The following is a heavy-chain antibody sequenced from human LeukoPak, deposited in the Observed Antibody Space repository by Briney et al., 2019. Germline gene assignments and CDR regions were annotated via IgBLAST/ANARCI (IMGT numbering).Heavy chain of an antibody. D-gene: IGHD3-22*01. CDR2: LYYSGST. CDR1: GGSISSTSYY. J-gene: IGHJ4*02. CDR3: TRQFKDYYDSGGYYS. Sequence: PSETLCLTCTVSGGSISSTSYYWGWIRQPAGKGLEWIGSLYYSGSTYYNPSLKSRVTISVDTSKNQFSLKLTSVTAADTAVYYCTRQFKDYYDSGGYYSWGQGTLVTVSS. V-gene: IGHV4-39*01.